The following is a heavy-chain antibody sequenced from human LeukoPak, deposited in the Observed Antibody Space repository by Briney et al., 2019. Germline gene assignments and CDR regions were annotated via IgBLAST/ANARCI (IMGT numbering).Heavy chain of an antibody. D-gene: IGHD3-9*01. CDR2: FSSGNNV. Sequence: GGSLRLSCVASGFTFTNAWMNWVRQAPGKGLEWVSCFSSGNNVYYADSVKGRFTISRDIAKNSLYLQMNSLRAEDTAVYYCARYFNAWGQGTLVTVSS. CDR3: ARYFNA. CDR1: GFTFTNAW. V-gene: IGHV3-48*01. J-gene: IGHJ4*02.